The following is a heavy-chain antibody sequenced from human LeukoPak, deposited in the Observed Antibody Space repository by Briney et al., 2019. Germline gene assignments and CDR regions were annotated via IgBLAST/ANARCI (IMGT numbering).Heavy chain of an antibody. V-gene: IGHV3-7*01. Sequence: GGSLRLSCAASGFTFTNFWMSWVRQAPGKGLEWVANIKEDGSEIYYVDSVKGRFTISRDNAKNSLYLQMSSLRVEDTAVYYCGRDMDVWGQGTTVIVSS. J-gene: IGHJ6*02. CDR1: GFTFTNFW. CDR2: IKEDGSEI. CDR3: GRDMDV.